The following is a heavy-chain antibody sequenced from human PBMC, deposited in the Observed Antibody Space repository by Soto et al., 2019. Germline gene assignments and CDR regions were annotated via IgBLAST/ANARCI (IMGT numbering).Heavy chain of an antibody. CDR3: ARVPYYYDSSGYYHDAFDI. V-gene: IGHV4-59*06. J-gene: IGHJ3*02. D-gene: IGHD3-22*01. Sequence: SETLSLTCTVSGVSISSYYWSWIRQHPGKGLEWIGYIYYSGSTYYNPSLKSRVTISVDTSKNQFSLKLSSVTAADTAVYYCARVPYYYDSSGYYHDAFDIWGQGTMVTVSS. CDR2: IYYSGST. CDR1: GVSISSYY.